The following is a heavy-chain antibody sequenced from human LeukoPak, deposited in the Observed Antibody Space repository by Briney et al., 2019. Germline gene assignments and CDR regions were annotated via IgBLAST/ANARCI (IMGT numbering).Heavy chain of an antibody. CDR1: GGSIASDY. Sequence: SETLSLTYTVAGGSIASDYCSYVRQPPGKGLEWIGYIYYSGSTNYNPSLKSRVTISVDTSKNQFSLKLSSVTAADTAVYYCARAQRILGAIIVGHFDYWGQGTLVTVSS. CDR2: IYYSGST. D-gene: IGHD1-26*01. CDR3: ARAQRILGAIIVGHFDY. J-gene: IGHJ4*02. V-gene: IGHV4-59*01.